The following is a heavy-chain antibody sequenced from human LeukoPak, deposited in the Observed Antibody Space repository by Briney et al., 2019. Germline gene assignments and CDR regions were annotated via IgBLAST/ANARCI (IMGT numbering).Heavy chain of an antibody. CDR3: ARVGYSYGYIRS. V-gene: IGHV3-53*01. D-gene: IGHD5-18*01. CDR2: IYSGGST. CDR1: GFTVSSNY. Sequence: GGSLRLSCAASGFTVSSNYMSWVRQAPGKGLEWVSVIYSGGSTYYADSVKGRFTISRDNSKNTLYLQMNSLGAEDTAAYYCARVGYSYGYIRSWGQGTLVTVSS. J-gene: IGHJ5*02.